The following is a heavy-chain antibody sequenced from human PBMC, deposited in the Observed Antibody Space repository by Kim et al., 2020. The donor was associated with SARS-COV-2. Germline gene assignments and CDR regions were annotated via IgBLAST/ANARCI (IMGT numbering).Heavy chain of an antibody. CDR1: GGSFSGYY. D-gene: IGHD6-13*01. V-gene: IGHV4-34*01. Sequence: SETLSLTCAVYGGSFSGYYWSWIRQPPGKGLEWIGEINHSGSTNYNPSLKSRVTISVDTSKNQFSLKLSSVTAADTAVYYCASKPEGYSSSQFDPWGQGTLVTVSS. CDR2: INHSGST. CDR3: ASKPEGYSSSQFDP. J-gene: IGHJ5*02.